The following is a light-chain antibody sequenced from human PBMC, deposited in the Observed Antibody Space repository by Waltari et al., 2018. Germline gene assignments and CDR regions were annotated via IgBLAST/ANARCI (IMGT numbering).Light chain of an antibody. V-gene: IGKV2-29*02. CDR3: MQSIHVPLT. CDR2: EVS. Sequence: DIVMTPTPLSLSVTPGQPASISCKSSQRLLHSDGKTYVYWYLQKQGQSQQLLIYEVSSLFSGWTVRFSCRGSGTDVALKVSRVESEDVGVYYYMQSIHVPLTVGGGTKVDIK. J-gene: IGKJ4*01. CDR1: QRLLHSDGKTY.